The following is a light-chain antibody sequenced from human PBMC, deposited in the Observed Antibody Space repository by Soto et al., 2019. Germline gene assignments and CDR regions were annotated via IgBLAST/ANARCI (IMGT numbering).Light chain of an antibody. CDR2: WAS. J-gene: IGKJ4*01. CDR3: HQYYRSPNT. CDR1: QSVFQSFHRKNL. V-gene: IGKV4-1*01. Sequence: VVMTQSPDSLAVSLGERATINCRSSQSVFQSFHRKNLIAWCQQKPGQPPKLLFYWASARESGVPDRFSVSESGPDFTLTINSLPAQDVAVYYCHQYYRSPNTFGGGSKVDI.